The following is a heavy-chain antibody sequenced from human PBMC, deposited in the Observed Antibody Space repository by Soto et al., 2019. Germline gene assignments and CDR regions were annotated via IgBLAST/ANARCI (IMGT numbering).Heavy chain of an antibody. CDR2: LTRGSLM. CDR1: GITLSDHY. J-gene: IGHJ4*02. Sequence: EVQLVESGGALVQPGGSLRLSCAVAGITLSDHYMNLVRQAPGEGLELVSTLTRGSLMYYADSVKGRFTIYRDNAKNSLYLPMNSLRVEDTAIYYGLDGNYNWGQGTLVSVSS. V-gene: IGHV3-48*01. CDR3: LDGNYN. D-gene: IGHD1-7*01.